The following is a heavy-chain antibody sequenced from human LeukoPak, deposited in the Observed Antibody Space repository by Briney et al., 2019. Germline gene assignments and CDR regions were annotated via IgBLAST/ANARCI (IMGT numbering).Heavy chain of an antibody. CDR3: ARDDQQVGYYFDY. CDR1: IDSFSNYH. J-gene: IGHJ4*02. V-gene: IGHV4-34*01. Sequence: PSETLSLTCAVYIDSFSNYHWNWIRQTPGKGMEWIGEVNESGGTNIRPSLRGRIILSVDTSKNQFSLKVNSVTAADTAVYYCARDDQQVGYYFDYWGQGTLVTVSS. CDR2: VNESGGT. D-gene: IGHD6-13*01.